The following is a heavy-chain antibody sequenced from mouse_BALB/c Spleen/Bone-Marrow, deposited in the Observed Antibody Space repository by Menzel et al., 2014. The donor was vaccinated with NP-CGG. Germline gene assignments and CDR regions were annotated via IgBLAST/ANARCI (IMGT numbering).Heavy chain of an antibody. D-gene: IGHD2-14*01. CDR2: IDPSDSYT. J-gene: IGHJ3*01. V-gene: IGHV1S127*01. CDR1: GYTFTSYW. Sequence: VQLQQSGAELVKPGASVKMSCKASGYTFTSYWMHWVKQRPGQGLEWIGVIDPSDSYTSYNQEFKGKATLTVDTSSSTAYMRLSSLTSEDSAVYYCTIYYRSFAYWGQGTLVTVSA. CDR3: TIYYRSFAY.